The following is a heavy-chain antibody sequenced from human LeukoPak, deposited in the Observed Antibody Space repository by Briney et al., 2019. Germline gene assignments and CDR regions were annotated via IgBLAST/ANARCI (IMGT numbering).Heavy chain of an antibody. Sequence: GASVKVSCKASGYTFTGYYMHWVRQAPGQGLEWMGWINPNSGGTNYAQKFQGRVTMTRDTSISTAYMELSRLRSDDTAVYYCARDHMRLYLLEDYYYYGMDVWGQGTTVTVSS. CDR2: INPNSGGT. CDR3: ARDHMRLYLLEDYYYYGMDV. J-gene: IGHJ6*02. D-gene: IGHD3-16*02. CDR1: GYTFTGYY. V-gene: IGHV1-2*02.